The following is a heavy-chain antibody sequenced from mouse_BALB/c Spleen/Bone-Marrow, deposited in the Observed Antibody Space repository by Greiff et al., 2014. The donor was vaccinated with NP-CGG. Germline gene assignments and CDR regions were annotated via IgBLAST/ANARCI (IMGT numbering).Heavy chain of an antibody. J-gene: IGHJ4*01. CDR2: INPYNGGT. CDR1: GYSFTAYT. D-gene: IGHD4-1*01. CDR3: ARWDWDGYAMDY. Sequence: VQLKDSGPELVKPGASMKISCKASGYSFTAYTMNWVKQSHGKNLEWIGLINPYNGGTSYNQKFKGKATLTVDKSSSTAYMELLSLTSEDSAVYYCARWDWDGYAMDYWGQGTSVTVSS. V-gene: IGHV1-26*01.